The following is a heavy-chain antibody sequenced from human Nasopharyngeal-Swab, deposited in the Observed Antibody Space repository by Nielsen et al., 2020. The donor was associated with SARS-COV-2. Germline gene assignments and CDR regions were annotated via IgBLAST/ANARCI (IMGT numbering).Heavy chain of an antibody. CDR2: IKQDGSEK. J-gene: IGHJ4*02. D-gene: IGHD3-16*02. V-gene: IGHV3-7*01. CDR3: AGHYDYVWGSYRPFDY. CDR1: GFTFSSYW. Sequence: GESLKISCAASGFTFSSYWMSWVRQAPGKGLEWVANIKQDGSEKYYVDSVKGRFTISRDNAKNSLYLQMNSLRAEDTAVYYCAGHYDYVWGSYRPFDYWGQGTLVTVSS.